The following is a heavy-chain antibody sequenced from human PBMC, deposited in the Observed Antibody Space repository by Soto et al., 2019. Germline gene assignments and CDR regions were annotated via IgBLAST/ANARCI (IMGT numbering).Heavy chain of an antibody. V-gene: IGHV4-39*01. Sequence: SETLSLTCSISGRSVRSKSYSWGWIRQPPGKGLEWIGTFYYSENTYYNPSLKSRVTISVDTSKNQFSLKLSSVTAADTAVYYCAKLAGYCSGNSCHGDYAMDVWGQGTTVT. CDR3: AKLAGYCSGNSCHGDYAMDV. J-gene: IGHJ6*02. CDR2: FYYSENT. CDR1: GRSVRSKSYS. D-gene: IGHD2-2*01.